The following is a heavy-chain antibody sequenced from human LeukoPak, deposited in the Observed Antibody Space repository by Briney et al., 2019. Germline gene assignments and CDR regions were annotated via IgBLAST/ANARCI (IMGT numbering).Heavy chain of an antibody. V-gene: IGHV3-23*01. CDR2: ISGSGTST. CDR3: AKDNRRHYTSGPNPDSLH. CDR1: GFTFSNYA. D-gene: IGHD6-19*01. J-gene: IGHJ4*02. Sequence: GGSLRLSCAASGFTFSNYAMSWVRQAPGKGLEWVSGISGSGTSTYYADSVKGRLIISRDNAKNSLYLQMNSLRVEDTAFYYCAKDNRRHYTSGPNPDSLHWGQGALVTVSS.